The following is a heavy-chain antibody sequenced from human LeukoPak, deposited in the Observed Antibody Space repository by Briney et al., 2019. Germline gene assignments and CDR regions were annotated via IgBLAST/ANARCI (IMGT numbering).Heavy chain of an antibody. Sequence: QPGGSLRLSCVASGFTFSNYWMSWVRQAPGKGLEWVVNIKQDGSEKYYVDSGKGRFTISRDNAKNTLYLQMNSLRAEDTAVYYCAKVNRWELLGGFDYWGQGTLVTVSS. CDR1: GFTFSNYW. D-gene: IGHD1-26*01. V-gene: IGHV3-7*03. CDR3: AKVNRWELLGGFDY. J-gene: IGHJ4*02. CDR2: IKQDGSEK.